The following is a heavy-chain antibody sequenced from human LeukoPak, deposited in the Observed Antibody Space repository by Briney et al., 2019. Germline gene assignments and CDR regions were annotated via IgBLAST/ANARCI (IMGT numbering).Heavy chain of an antibody. Sequence: GGSLRLSCVASGFTVSSNYMSWVCQAPGKGLEWVSIIYSDGDTHYADSVEGRFTISRDFSKNMVDLQMNSLRAEDTAVYYCARATTVTTIFDYWGQGTLVTVSS. J-gene: IGHJ4*02. CDR3: ARATTVTTIFDY. V-gene: IGHV3-53*01. CDR2: IYSDGDT. D-gene: IGHD4-17*01. CDR1: GFTVSSNY.